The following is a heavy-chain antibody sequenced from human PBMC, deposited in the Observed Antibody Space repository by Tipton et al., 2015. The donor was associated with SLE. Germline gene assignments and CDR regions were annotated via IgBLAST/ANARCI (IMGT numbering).Heavy chain of an antibody. V-gene: IGHV3-30*04. CDR2: ISYAGSNK. D-gene: IGHD3-10*01. J-gene: IGHJ4*02. Sequence: SLRLSCAASGFTFTTYAMHWVRQAPGKGLEWVAVISYAGSNKYYADSVKGRFTISRDNSKNTLYLQMNSLRAEDTAVYYCARDVLLWVRGVPLDYWLQGSLVTVSS. CDR1: GFTFTTYA. CDR3: ARDVLLWVRGVPLDY.